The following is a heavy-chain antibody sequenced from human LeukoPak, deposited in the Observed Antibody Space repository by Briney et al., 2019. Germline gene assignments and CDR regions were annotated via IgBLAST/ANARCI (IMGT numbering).Heavy chain of an antibody. Sequence: PSETLSLTCAVNGGSFSGYYWSWIRQPPGKGLEWIGEINHSGSTNYNPSLKSRVTISVDKSKNQFSLKLSSVTAADTAVYYCASSPRAYCGGDCYLGYWGQGTLVTVSS. D-gene: IGHD2-21*02. CDR1: GGSFSGYY. CDR3: ASSPRAYCGGDCYLGY. V-gene: IGHV4-34*01. J-gene: IGHJ4*02. CDR2: INHSGST.